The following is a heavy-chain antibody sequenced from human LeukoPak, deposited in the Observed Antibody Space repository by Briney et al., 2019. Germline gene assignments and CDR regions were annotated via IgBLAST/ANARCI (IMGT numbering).Heavy chain of an antibody. CDR3: AKTLDGFWPQFDF. CDR1: GFPFHDHD. J-gene: IGHJ4*02. V-gene: IGHV3-30*18. CDR2: ISHGGGKE. Sequence: GGSLRLSCAASGFPFHDHDMYWVRQTPGKGLEWVALISHGGGKEHYAESVKGRFTISRDNSRNTVYLQMSSLRSDDTAIYYCAKTLDGFWPQFDFWGQGTLLTVSS. D-gene: IGHD5-24*01.